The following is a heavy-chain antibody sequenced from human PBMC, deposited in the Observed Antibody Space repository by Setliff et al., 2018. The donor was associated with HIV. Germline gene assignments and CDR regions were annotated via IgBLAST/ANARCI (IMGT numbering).Heavy chain of an antibody. CDR2: INPNSGGT. V-gene: IGHV1-2*02. CDR3: ASHPEGSSWSFDY. D-gene: IGHD6-13*01. Sequence: ASVKVSCKASGYTFTGYYMHWVRQAPGQGLEWMGWINPNSGGTNYAQKFQGRVTITADKSTSTAYMELSSLRSEDTAVYYCASHPEGSSWSFDYWGQGTLVTVSS. J-gene: IGHJ4*02. CDR1: GYTFTGYY.